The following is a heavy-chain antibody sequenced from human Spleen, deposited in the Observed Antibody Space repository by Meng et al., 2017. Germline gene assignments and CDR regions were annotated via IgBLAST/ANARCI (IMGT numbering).Heavy chain of an antibody. CDR3: AAAWELLPPGY. D-gene: IGHD1-26*01. Sequence: EMQLVESEGVLVQPGGSLRLSCASFGLTISTYWLHWVRQAPGKGLVWVSRTSRDGSDTVYADSVKGRFPMSRDNAKNTLYLQMNSLRAEDTAVYYCAAAWELLPPGYWGQGTLVTVSS. J-gene: IGHJ4*02. V-gene: IGHV3-74*01. CDR2: TSRDGSDT. CDR1: GLTISTYW.